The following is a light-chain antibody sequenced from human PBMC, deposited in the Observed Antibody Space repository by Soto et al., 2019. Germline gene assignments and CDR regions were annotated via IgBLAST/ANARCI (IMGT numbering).Light chain of an antibody. CDR2: GAS. V-gene: IGKV3-20*01. J-gene: IGKJ1*01. CDR1: QSVTSNY. CDR3: QHYVTSLTT. Sequence: EIVLTQSPGTLSLSPGERATLSCGASQSVTSNYLAWYQQKPGQAPRLLIFGASIRVTGIPDRFIGSGSGTHFTLTLSRLEPEDFAVYYCQHYVTSLTTFGQGTKVEVK.